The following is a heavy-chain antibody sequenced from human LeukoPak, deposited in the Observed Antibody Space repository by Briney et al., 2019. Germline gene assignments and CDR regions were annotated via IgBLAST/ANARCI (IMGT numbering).Heavy chain of an antibody. V-gene: IGHV1-2*02. CDR3: ARVFPAPKAAACLSLGWFDP. Sequence: ASVKVSCKASGYTFTGYYMHWVRQAPGQGLEWMGWINPNSGGTNYAQKFQGRVTMTRDTSISTAYMELSRLRSDDTAVYYCARVFPAPKAAACLSLGWFDPWGQGTLVTVSS. D-gene: IGHD3-16*01. J-gene: IGHJ5*02. CDR2: INPNSGGT. CDR1: GYTFTGYY.